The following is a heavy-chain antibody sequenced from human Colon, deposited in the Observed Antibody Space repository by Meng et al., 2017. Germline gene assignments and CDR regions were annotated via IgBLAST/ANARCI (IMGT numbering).Heavy chain of an antibody. D-gene: IGHD3-10*01. CDR1: GFSFSGYW. CDR2: ISSDGSTT. V-gene: IGHV3-74*01. Sequence: EVQLEESGGTLVQPGGSLRLSCAGSGFSFSGYWMIWGRQAPGQGLVWVSRISSDGSTTHYADSVKGRFTISRDNAKNTLYLQMNSLRAEDTAVYYCGRDYYGIPDYWGQGTLVTVSS. J-gene: IGHJ4*02. CDR3: GRDYYGIPDY.